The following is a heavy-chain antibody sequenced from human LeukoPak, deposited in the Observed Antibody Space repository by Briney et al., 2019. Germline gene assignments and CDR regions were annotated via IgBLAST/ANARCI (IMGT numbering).Heavy chain of an antibody. CDR1: GFTFDDYA. V-gene: IGHV3-9*01. CDR2: IGWNSGSI. D-gene: IGHD3-10*01. CDR3: ARDRGYYFDY. Sequence: GRSLRLSCAASGFTFDDYAMHWVRQAPGKGLEWVSGIGWNSGSIGYADSVKGRFTISRDDSKNTLYLQMNSLRAEDTAVYYCARDRGYYFDYWGQGTLVTVSS. J-gene: IGHJ4*02.